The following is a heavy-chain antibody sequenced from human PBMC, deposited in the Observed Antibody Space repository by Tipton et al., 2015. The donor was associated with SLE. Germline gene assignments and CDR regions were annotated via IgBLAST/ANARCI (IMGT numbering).Heavy chain of an antibody. CDR1: GGSMSSGSYY. V-gene: IGHV4-39*07. J-gene: IGHJ3*02. CDR3: ARWNFVTMTGGFDI. CDR2: INYSGTT. D-gene: IGHD1-7*01. Sequence: TLSLTCTVSGGSMSSGSYYWTWIRQPPGKGLECIGNINYSGTTSYNPSLRSRVTMSVDTSQNQFSLTLSSVTAADTAIYYCARWNFVTMTGGFDIWGQGTMFTVSS.